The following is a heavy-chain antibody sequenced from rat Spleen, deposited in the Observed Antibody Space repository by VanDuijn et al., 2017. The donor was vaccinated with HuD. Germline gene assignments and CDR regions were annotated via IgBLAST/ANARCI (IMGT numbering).Heavy chain of an antibody. Sequence: EVQLVESDGGLVQPGRSLKLSCAASGFTFSDYYMAWVRQAPTKGLEWVATISFDGGRNFYRDSVKGRFTISRDNTKSTLSLQMDSLRSEDTATYYCARRHYGYTDYFDYWGQGVMVPVSS. CDR3: ARRHYGYTDYFDY. CDR1: GFTFSDYY. V-gene: IGHV5-29*01. D-gene: IGHD1-11*01. J-gene: IGHJ2*01. CDR2: ISFDGGRN.